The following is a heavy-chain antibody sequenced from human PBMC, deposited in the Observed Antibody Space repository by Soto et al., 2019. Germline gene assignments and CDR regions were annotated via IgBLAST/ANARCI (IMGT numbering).Heavy chain of an antibody. V-gene: IGHV4-30-4*01. CDR3: ARDNIGPASYGMDV. CDR2: IYYSGST. D-gene: IGHD3-16*02. CDR1: GGSISSGGYY. J-gene: IGHJ6*02. Sequence: PSETLSLTCTVSGGSISSGGYYWSWIRQPPGKGLEWIGYIYYSGSTYYNPSLKSRVTISVDTSKNQFSLKLSSVTAADTAVYYCARDNIGPASYGMDVWGQGTTVTVSS.